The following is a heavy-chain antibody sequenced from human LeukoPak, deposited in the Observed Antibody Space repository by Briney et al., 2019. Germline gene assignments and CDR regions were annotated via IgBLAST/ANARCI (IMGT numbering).Heavy chain of an antibody. CDR1: GYTFTNNY. CDR2: IYPRDGST. V-gene: IGHV1-46*01. Sequence: ASVKVSCKASGYTFTNNYLHWVRQAPGQGREWMGMIYPRDGSTSYAQNFQGRVTVTRDTSTTTVHMELRGLRSEDTAVYYCARDQEGFDYWGQGTVVTVSS. CDR3: ARDQEGFDY. J-gene: IGHJ4*02.